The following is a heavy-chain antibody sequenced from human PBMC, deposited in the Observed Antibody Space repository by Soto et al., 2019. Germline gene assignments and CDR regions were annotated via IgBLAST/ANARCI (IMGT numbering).Heavy chain of an antibody. V-gene: IGHV4-59*08. CDR1: GGSISSYY. CDR3: AIHQIHGLFGMDV. J-gene: IGHJ6*01. Sequence: QVQLQESGPGLVKPSETLSLTCTVSGGSISSYYWSWIRQPPGKGLEWIGYIYYSGSTNYNPSLKSRVTISVDTSKNQFSLKLSSVTAADTAVYYCAIHQIHGLFGMDVWGQGTTVTVSS. CDR2: IYYSGST.